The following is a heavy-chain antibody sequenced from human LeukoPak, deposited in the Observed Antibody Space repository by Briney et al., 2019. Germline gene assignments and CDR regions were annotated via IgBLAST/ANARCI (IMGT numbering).Heavy chain of an antibody. J-gene: IGHJ4*02. CDR1: GFTFSSHA. Sequence: PGGSLRLSCAASGFTFSSHAMTWVRQAPGKGLEWVSGIGSSGGSTYYADSVKGRFTISRDNSKNTLYLQMNTLRAEDTAVYYCASSNGYHFFFDYWGQGTLVSVSS. CDR3: ASSNGYHFFFDY. V-gene: IGHV3-23*01. CDR2: IGSSGGST. D-gene: IGHD5-24*01.